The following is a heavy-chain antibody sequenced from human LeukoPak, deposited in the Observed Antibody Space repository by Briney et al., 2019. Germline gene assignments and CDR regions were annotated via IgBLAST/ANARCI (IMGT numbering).Heavy chain of an antibody. D-gene: IGHD5-18*01. J-gene: IGHJ4*02. CDR2: IKQDGSEK. CDR1: GFTFSSYS. Sequence: PGGSLRLSCAASGFTFSSYSMNWVRQAPGKGLEWVANIKQDGSEKYYVDSVKGRFTISRDNAKNSLYLQMNSLRAEDTAVYYCAREGMRGYSYGYFDYWGQGTLVTVSS. V-gene: IGHV3-7*03. CDR3: AREGMRGYSYGYFDY.